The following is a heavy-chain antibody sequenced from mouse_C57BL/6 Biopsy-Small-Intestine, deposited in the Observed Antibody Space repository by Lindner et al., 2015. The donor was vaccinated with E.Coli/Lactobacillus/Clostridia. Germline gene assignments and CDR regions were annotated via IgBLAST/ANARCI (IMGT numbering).Heavy chain of an antibody. CDR1: GGTFSSYA. D-gene: IGHD3-3*01. Sequence: SVKVSCKASGGTFSSYAFSWVRRAPGQGLEWMGGIIPTFGTPNYAQKFLGRVTITADESTSTAYMELSSLRSEDTAVYYCARSQSRYSYRYYFDYWGQGTLVTVSS. CDR3: ARSQSRYSYRYYFDY. V-gene: IGHV1-81*01. CDR2: IIPTFGTP. J-gene: IGHJ2*01.